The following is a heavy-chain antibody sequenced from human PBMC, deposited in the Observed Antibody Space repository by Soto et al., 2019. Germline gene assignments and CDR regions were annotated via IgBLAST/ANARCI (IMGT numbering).Heavy chain of an antibody. CDR1: GFTVSTKY. V-gene: IGHV3-66*01. D-gene: IGHD3-16*01. CDR3: ARDPWAADY. CDR2: IYSGAST. J-gene: IGHJ4*02. Sequence: EVQLVESGGGLVQPGGSLGLSCAASGFTVSTKYMSWVRQAPGKGLEWVSVIYSGASTFYADSVRGRFTISRDNSKNTVNLQMNSLRAEDTAVYYCARDPWAADYWGQGTLVTVSS.